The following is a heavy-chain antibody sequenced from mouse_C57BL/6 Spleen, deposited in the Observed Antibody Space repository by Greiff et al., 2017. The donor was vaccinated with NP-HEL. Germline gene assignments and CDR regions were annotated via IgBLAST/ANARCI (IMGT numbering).Heavy chain of an antibody. D-gene: IGHD2-4*01. CDR2: IYPGDGDT. CDR1: GYAFSSSW. CDR3: ARDYDYANYYAMDY. Sequence: QVQLQQSGPELVKPGASVKISCKASGYAFSSSWMNWVKQRPGKGLEWIGRIYPGDGDTNYNGKFKGQATLTADKSSSTAYMQLSSMTSEDSAVYFCARDYDYANYYAMDYWGQGTSVTVAS. V-gene: IGHV1-82*01. J-gene: IGHJ4*01.